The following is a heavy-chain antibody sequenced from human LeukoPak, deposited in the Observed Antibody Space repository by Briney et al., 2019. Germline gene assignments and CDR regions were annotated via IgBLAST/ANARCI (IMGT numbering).Heavy chain of an antibody. CDR3: ASQDSTGWNGPFDY. V-gene: IGHV4-39*01. CDR1: GGSLSSSSYY. J-gene: IGHJ4*02. D-gene: IGHD6-19*01. Sequence: SETLSLTCTVSGGSLSSSSYYWGWIRQPPGKGLEWIVTIYYSGSTYYNPSLKSRVTMSVDTSKNQFSLKLSSVTATDTAMYYCASQDSTGWNGPFDYWGQGTLVTVSS. CDR2: IYYSGST.